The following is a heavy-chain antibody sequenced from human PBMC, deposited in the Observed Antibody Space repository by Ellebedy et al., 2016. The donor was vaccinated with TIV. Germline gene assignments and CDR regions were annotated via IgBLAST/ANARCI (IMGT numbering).Heavy chain of an antibody. CDR2: ISGGGSST. CDR3: ARSSTPDY. Sequence: GGSLRLSXAASGFTFTSYAMTWVRQAPGKGLEWVSAISGGGSSTYFADSVKGRFTISRDNSRDTLYLQMNSLRAEDTAVYYCARSSTPDYWGQGTLVTVSS. V-gene: IGHV3-23*01. D-gene: IGHD2-2*01. J-gene: IGHJ4*02. CDR1: GFTFTSYA.